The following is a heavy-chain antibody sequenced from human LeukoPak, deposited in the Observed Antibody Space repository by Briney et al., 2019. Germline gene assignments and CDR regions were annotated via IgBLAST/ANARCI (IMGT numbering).Heavy chain of an antibody. CDR1: GGSITSGSLY. Sequence: PSETLSLTCTVSGGSITSGSLYCGWIRQPPGKGLEWIGNIYRNGHTNYNPSLKSRLTISVDTSKNQFSLKLTSVTAADTAVYYCARHGGYCSSTSCFEYFQHWGQGTLVTVSS. CDR2: IYRNGHT. V-gene: IGHV4-39*01. CDR3: ARHGGYCSSTSCFEYFQH. J-gene: IGHJ1*01. D-gene: IGHD2-2*01.